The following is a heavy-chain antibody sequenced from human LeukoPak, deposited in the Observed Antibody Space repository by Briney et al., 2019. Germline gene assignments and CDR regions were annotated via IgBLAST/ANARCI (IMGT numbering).Heavy chain of an antibody. Sequence: SETLSLTCTVSGYSISSGYHWGWFRQTPGRGLEWIASISHSGSPYYNPSLKSRVTISEDLSRNVFSLTLNSVTAADAAVYYYAREGRENIAIGVDWGQGALVTVSS. J-gene: IGHJ4*02. CDR1: GYSISSGYH. CDR3: AREGRENIAIGVD. D-gene: IGHD3-16*02. CDR2: ISHSGSP. V-gene: IGHV4-38-2*02.